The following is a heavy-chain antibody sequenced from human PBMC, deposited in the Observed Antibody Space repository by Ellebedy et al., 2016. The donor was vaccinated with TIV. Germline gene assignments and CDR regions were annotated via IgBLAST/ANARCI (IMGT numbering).Heavy chain of an antibody. CDR2: INHSGST. CDR1: GVSFSGYY. V-gene: IGHV4-34*01. D-gene: IGHD1-7*01. CDR3: ARDSIRNYVAGYGMDV. J-gene: IGHJ6*02. Sequence: SQTLSLTCAVYGVSFSGYYWSWIRQPPGKGLEWIGEINHSGSTNYNPSLKSRVTISVDKSKNQFSLKLSSVTAADTAVYYCARDSIRNYVAGYGMDVWGQGTTVTVSS.